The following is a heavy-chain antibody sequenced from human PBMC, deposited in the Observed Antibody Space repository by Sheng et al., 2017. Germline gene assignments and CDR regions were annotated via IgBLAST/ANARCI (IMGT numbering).Heavy chain of an antibody. J-gene: IGHJ6*02. CDR1: GFIFDDYA. CDR2: ISWNSRIV. Sequence: EVQLVESGGGLVQPGRSLRLSCEASGFIFDDYAMHWVRQVPGKGLEWVSGISWNSRIVGYADSVKGRFTISRDHSTNALFLQMNSLRREDTALYFCVKDLRTHFYGLDVWDQGP. CDR3: VKDLRTHFYGLDV. V-gene: IGHV3-9*01. D-gene: IGHD3-3*02.